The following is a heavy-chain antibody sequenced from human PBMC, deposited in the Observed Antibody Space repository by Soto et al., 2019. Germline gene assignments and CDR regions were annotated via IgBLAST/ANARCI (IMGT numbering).Heavy chain of an antibody. CDR3: SIGRDPHQGGRT. CDR1: SGSFSSYY. CDR2: IHPRGDT. V-gene: IGHV4-34*02. Sequence: QVQLQQWGAGLLKPSETLSLTCAVHSGSFSSYYCTWTREPPGKGLEWIGEIHPRGDTDYNPSLSNRVTISLATSNSRFSLRLTSVTAADTAVYFCSIGRDPHQGGRTWGQGTLVTVSS. D-gene: IGHD3-16*01. J-gene: IGHJ5*02.